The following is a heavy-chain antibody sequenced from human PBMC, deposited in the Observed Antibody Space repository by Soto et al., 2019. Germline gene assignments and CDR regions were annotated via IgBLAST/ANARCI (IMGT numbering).Heavy chain of an antibody. D-gene: IGHD2-2*01. CDR3: AKSRDAYNFYFYYGMDV. J-gene: IGHJ6*02. CDR2: ILYDGSNK. V-gene: IGHV3-30*18. CDR1: GFTFSNYG. Sequence: PVGSLRLSCAASGFTFSNYGMHWVRQTPGKGLEWVALILYDGSNKYYGDSVKGRFTISRDNSKNTLYLQMSSLRAEDTAVYYCAKSRDAYNFYFYYGMDVWGQGTTVTVSS.